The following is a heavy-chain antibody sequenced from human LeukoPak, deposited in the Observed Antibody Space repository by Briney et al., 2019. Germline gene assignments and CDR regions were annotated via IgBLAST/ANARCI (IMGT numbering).Heavy chain of an antibody. CDR2: IYYSGST. D-gene: IGHD6-13*01. Sequence: SQPLSLTCTVSGGFISSGGYYWSWIRQHPGKGLEWIGYIYYSGSTYYNPSLKSRVTISVDTSKNQFSLRLSSVTVADTAVYYCARQDSSSWYYFDYWGQGTLVTVSS. CDR1: GGFISSGGYY. V-gene: IGHV4-31*03. J-gene: IGHJ4*02. CDR3: ARQDSSSWYYFDY.